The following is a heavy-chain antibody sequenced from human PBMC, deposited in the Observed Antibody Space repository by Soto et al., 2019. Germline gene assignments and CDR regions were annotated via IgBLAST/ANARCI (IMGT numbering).Heavy chain of an antibody. Sequence: SETLSLTCAVPGGSISSSHWWSWVRKPPGKGREWIGSIYYSGSTYYNPSLKSRVTISVDTSKNQFSLKLSSVTAADTAVYYCARRGGQTARPFYYYYGMDVWGQGTTVTVSS. J-gene: IGHJ6*02. V-gene: IGHV4-39*01. D-gene: IGHD6-6*01. CDR2: IYYSGST. CDR1: GGSISSSHW. CDR3: ARRGGQTARPFYYYYGMDV.